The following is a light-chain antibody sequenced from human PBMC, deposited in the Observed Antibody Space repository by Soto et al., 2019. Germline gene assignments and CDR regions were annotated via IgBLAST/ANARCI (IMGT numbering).Light chain of an antibody. Sequence: EIVLTQSPGSLSLSPGERATLSCSASQSVDSSFFAWYQHKPGQAPRLLIYGASNRATGIPDRFSGSGSGTDFTLTISRLEPEDFAVYYCQQYVSSVTFGQGTKVEIK. CDR2: GAS. V-gene: IGKV3-20*01. CDR1: QSVDSSF. CDR3: QQYVSSVT. J-gene: IGKJ1*01.